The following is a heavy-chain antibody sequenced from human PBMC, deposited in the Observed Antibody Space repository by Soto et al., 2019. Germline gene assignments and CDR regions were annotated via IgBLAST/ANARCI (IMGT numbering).Heavy chain of an antibody. CDR3: ASIPLRNYWYFDL. V-gene: IGHV3-48*03. CDR2: ISSSGSTI. D-gene: IGHD5-12*01. CDR1: GFTFSSYE. J-gene: IGHJ2*01. Sequence: PWGSLRLSCAASGFTFSSYEMNWVRQAPGKGLEWVSYISSSGSTIYYADSVKGRFTISRDNAKNSLCLQMNSLRDEDTAVYYCASIPLRNYWYFDLWGRGTLVTVSS.